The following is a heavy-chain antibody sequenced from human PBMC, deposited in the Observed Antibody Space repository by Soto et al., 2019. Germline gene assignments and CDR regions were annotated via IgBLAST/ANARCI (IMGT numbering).Heavy chain of an antibody. CDR2: IKSKTDGGTT. CDR1: GFTFSNAW. Sequence: GGSLRLSCAASGFTFSNAWMSWVRQAPGKGLEWVGRIKSKTDGGTTDYAAPVKGRFTISRDDSKNTLYLQMNSLRAEDTAVYYCARARRRDSSGWGPIDSWGQGTLVTVSS. J-gene: IGHJ4*02. D-gene: IGHD6-19*01. CDR3: ARARRRDSSGWGPIDS. V-gene: IGHV3-15*01.